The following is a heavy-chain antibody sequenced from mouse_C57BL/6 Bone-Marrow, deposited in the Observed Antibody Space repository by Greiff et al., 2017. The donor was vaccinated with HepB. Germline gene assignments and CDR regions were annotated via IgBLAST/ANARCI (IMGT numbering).Heavy chain of an antibody. Sequence: VQLQQSGAELVMPGASVKLSCKASGYTFTSYWMHWVKQRPGQGLEWIGEIDPSDSYTNYNQKFKGKSTLTVDKSSSTAYMQLSSLTSEDSAVYYCARGEVLQRPWFAYWGQGTLVTVSA. D-gene: IGHD1-1*01. CDR1: GYTFTSYW. J-gene: IGHJ3*01. CDR2: IDPSDSYT. CDR3: ARGEVLQRPWFAY. V-gene: IGHV1-69*01.